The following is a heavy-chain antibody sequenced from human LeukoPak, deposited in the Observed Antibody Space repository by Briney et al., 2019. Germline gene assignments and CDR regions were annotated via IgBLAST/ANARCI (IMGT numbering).Heavy chain of an antibody. Sequence: GGSLRLSCSVSGFTISSYAMHWVRQAPGKGLEWVAVISYDGSNKYYADSVKGRFTISRDNSKNTLYLQMNSLRAEDTAVYYCARGRPQLDYWGQGTLVTVSS. CDR1: GFTISSYA. J-gene: IGHJ4*02. V-gene: IGHV3-30-3*01. CDR2: ISYDGSNK. D-gene: IGHD6-25*01. CDR3: ARGRPQLDY.